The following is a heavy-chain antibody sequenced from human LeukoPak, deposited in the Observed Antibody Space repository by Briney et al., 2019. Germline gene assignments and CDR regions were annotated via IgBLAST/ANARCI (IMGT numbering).Heavy chain of an antibody. CDR3: AKGTKPVMTIPDY. Sequence: GKSLRLSCAASGFTFINNTIHWVRQAPGKGLEWVAVMSYDGSTKYYADSVKGRFTISRDNAKNSLFLQMNSLRAEDTAMYYCAKGTKPVMTIPDYWGQGILVTVSS. V-gene: IGHV3-30-3*01. CDR1: GFTFINNT. CDR2: MSYDGSTK. J-gene: IGHJ4*02. D-gene: IGHD1/OR15-1a*01.